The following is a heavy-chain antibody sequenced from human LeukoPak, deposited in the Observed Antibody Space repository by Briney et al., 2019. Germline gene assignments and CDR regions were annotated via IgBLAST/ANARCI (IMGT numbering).Heavy chain of an antibody. CDR3: VGYLSRYYFAY. V-gene: IGHV3-30*03. J-gene: IGHJ4*02. Sequence: PGRSLRLSCAASGFTFSSNAMHWARQAPGKGLEWVAFIIYDGSNKYYADSVKGRFTISRDNSKNTVNLQMNSLRGEDTAVYYCVGYLSRYYFAYWGQGTPVNVS. CDR2: IIYDGSNK. D-gene: IGHD5-18*01. CDR1: GFTFSSNA.